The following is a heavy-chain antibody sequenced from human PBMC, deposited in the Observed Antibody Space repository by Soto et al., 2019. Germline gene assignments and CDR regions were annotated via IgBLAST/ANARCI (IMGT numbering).Heavy chain of an antibody. J-gene: IGHJ4*01. CDR3: SRLTNARPGDD. CDR2: IYYSGNT. Sequence: SETLSLTCTVAGGSITSSNYHWSWTRQTPGKGLEWIGTIYYSGNTYYNPSLKSRVTMSMDASKNQFSLTLSSVAVADTAVYYCSRLTNARPGDDWGQGTLVTVSS. V-gene: IGHV4-39*01. D-gene: IGHD2-2*01. CDR1: GGSITSSNYH.